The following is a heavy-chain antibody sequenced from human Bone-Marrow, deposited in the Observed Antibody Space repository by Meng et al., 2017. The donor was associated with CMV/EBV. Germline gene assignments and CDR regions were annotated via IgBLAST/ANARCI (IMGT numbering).Heavy chain of an antibody. CDR2: INPNNDT. CDR3: ARSSGWSRFDY. V-gene: IGHV1-2*02. CDR1: CYYLTDYY. Sequence: GPRVKRSRKSCCYYLTDYYLHWVPQAPGQWLEWMGWINPNNDTNYAQNFQGRVTMTRDMSIHTAYMELSRLTSGDTAVYYCARSSGWSRFDYWGQGTLVTVSS. D-gene: IGHD6-19*01. J-gene: IGHJ4*02.